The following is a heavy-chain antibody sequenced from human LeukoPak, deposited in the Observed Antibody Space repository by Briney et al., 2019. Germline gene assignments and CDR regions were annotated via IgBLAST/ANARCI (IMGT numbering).Heavy chain of an antibody. CDR1: GGSISSGDYY. J-gene: IGHJ5*02. V-gene: IGHV4-30-4*01. D-gene: IGHD4-11*01. CDR3: ARSYSNYNWFDP. CDR2: IYYSGST. Sequence: SETLSLTCTVSGGSISSGDYYWSWIRQPPGKGLEWIGYIYYSGSTYYNPSLKSRVTISVDTSKNQFSLKLSSVTAADTAVYYCARSYSNYNWFDPWGQGTLVIVSS.